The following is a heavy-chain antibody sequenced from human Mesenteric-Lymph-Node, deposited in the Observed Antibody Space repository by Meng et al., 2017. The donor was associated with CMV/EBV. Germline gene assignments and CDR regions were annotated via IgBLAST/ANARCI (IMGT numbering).Heavy chain of an antibody. Sequence: SVKVSCKASGYTFTGYYIHWVRQAPGQGPEWMGGFIPIVDIANYAQKFQDRVTITADRSTSTAYMELSSLRSEDTATYYCARHERDYYDSRGSVYGMDVWGQGTTVTVSS. J-gene: IGHJ6*02. CDR1: GYTFTGYY. V-gene: IGHV1-69*10. D-gene: IGHD3-22*01. CDR2: FIPIVDIA. CDR3: ARHERDYYDSRGSVYGMDV.